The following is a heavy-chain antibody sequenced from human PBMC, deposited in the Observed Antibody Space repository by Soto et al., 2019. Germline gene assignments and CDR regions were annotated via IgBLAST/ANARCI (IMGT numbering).Heavy chain of an antibody. CDR1: GFTFTDYY. V-gene: IGHV3-11*05. J-gene: IGHJ4*02. CDR3: AIGYCSGGSCYDY. D-gene: IGHD2-15*01. Sequence: QVQLVDSGGGLVKPGGSLRLSCAASGFTFTDYYMSWIRQAPGKGLEGVSYISTSSSFTNYADSVKGRFTISRDNAKNSLYLQMNSLRAEDTAVDYCAIGYCSGGSCYDYWGQGTLVTVSS. CDR2: ISTSSSFT.